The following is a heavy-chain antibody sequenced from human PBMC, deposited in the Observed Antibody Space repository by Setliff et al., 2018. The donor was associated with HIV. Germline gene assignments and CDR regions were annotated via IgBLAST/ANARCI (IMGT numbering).Heavy chain of an antibody. J-gene: IGHJ4*02. CDR3: ASARIPTGGTSTALDY. Sequence: GGSLRLSCVVSGFTFTNAWMNWVRQAPGKGLEWLGRIRTKTDGGTADYAAPVKGRFTISRDNSKKTVHLQVNSLRPEDTAVYYCASARIPTGGTSTALDYWGQGTLVTVSS. V-gene: IGHV3-15*07. CDR2: IRTKTDGGTA. CDR1: GFTFTNAW. D-gene: IGHD1-1*01.